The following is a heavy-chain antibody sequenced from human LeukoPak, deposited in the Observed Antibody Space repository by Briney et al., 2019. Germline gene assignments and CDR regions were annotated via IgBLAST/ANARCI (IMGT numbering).Heavy chain of an antibody. J-gene: IGHJ4*02. D-gene: IGHD6-19*01. CDR1: GFTVSSSY. Sequence: GGSLRLSCAASGFTVSSSYMSWVRQAPGKGLEWVSIIYSGGSTFYADSVKGRFTISRDNSKNTLYLQMNSLRAEDTAVYYCARLAVAGPLYYFDYWGQGTLVTVSS. CDR2: IYSGGST. CDR3: ARLAVAGPLYYFDY. V-gene: IGHV3-53*01.